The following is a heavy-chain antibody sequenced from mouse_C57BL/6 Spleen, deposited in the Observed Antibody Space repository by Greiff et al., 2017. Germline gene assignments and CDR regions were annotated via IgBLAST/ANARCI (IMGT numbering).Heavy chain of an antibody. Sequence: EVMLVESGGGLVQPGESLKLSCESPEYEFHSHDMSWVRKTPEKRLELVAAINSDGGSTYYPDTLERRFIISRDNTKKTLYRQMSSRRSEDAALYYCARYGNYGAWFAYWGQGTLVTVSA. CDR3: ARYGNYGAWFAY. V-gene: IGHV5-2*01. CDR2: INSDGGST. CDR1: EYEFHSHD. J-gene: IGHJ3*01. D-gene: IGHD2-1*01.